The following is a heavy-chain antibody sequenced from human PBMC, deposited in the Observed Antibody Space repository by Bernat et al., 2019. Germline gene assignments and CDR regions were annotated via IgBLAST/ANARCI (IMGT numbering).Heavy chain of an antibody. V-gene: IGHV3-7*04. CDR3: AREQTIAVPGTGGMDV. CDR1: GFTFSSYG. D-gene: IGHD6-19*01. Sequence: VQLVESGGGVVQPGRSLRLSCAASGFTFSSYGMHWVRQAPGKGLEWVANINQDGSEKYYVDSVKGRFTIYRDNAKKSLYLQMNSLRAEDTAVYYCAREQTIAVPGTGGMDVWGQGTTVTVSS. J-gene: IGHJ6*02. CDR2: INQDGSEK.